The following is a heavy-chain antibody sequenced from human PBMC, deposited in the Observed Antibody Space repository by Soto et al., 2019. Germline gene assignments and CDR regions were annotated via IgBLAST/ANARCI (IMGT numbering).Heavy chain of an antibody. V-gene: IGHV1-3*01. CDR3: ARDGAVAGNTNFDY. CDR2: INAGNGKT. CDR1: GYTFTNYA. D-gene: IGHD6-19*01. Sequence: ASVKVSCKASGYTFTNYAIHWVRQGPGQRLEWMGWINAGNGKTKYSQKFQGRVTITRDTSASTAYMELSGLRSEDTAVYYCARDGAVAGNTNFDYWGQGTLVTVSS. J-gene: IGHJ4*02.